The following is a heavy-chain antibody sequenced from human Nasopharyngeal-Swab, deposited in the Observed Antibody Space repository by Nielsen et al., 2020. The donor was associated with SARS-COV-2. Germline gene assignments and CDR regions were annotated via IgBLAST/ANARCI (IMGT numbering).Heavy chain of an antibody. CDR3: ARLGLDYLYDY. V-gene: IGHV4-34*01. J-gene: IGHJ4*02. Sequence: LSCAVYGGSFSDYYWSWIRQPPGKGLEWIGEINHSGSTNYSPSLKSRVTISAHTSKNQFSLKLSSVTAADTAVYYCARLGLDYLYDYWGQGTLVTVSS. D-gene: IGHD3/OR15-3a*01. CDR2: INHSGST. CDR1: GGSFSDYY.